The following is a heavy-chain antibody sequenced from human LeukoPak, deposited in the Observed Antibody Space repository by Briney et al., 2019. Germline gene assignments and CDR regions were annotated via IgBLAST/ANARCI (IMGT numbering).Heavy chain of an antibody. J-gene: IGHJ4*02. CDR2: INPNSGCT. Sequence: ASVKVSCKASGYTFTGYYMHGVRQAPGQGLECMGEINPNSGCTQYAQKFQRSVTKTRDTSRSTAYMERRALRCGHTPVEYFARDIVSSSLDYWGQGTLVSVSS. CDR1: GYTFTGYY. D-gene: IGHD6-13*01. CDR3: ARDIVSSSLDY. V-gene: IGHV1-2*02.